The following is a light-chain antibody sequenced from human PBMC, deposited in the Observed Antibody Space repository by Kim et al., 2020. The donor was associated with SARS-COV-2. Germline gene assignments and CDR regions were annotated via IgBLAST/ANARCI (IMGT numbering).Light chain of an antibody. CDR2: YDS. V-gene: IGLV3-21*04. CDR3: QVWDSSSDHPV. Sequence: PVKTARITCGGNNIGSKSVHWDQQKPGQAPVLVIYYDSDRPSGIPERFSGSNSGNTATLTISRVEAGDEADYYCQVWDSSSDHPVFGGGTQLTVL. CDR1: NIGSKS. J-gene: IGLJ3*02.